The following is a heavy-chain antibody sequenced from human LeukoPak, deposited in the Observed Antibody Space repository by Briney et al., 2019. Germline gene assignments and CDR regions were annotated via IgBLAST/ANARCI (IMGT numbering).Heavy chain of an antibody. V-gene: IGHV3-30*18. CDR2: ISYDGSNK. CDR1: GFIFSSYG. D-gene: IGHD3-10*01. Sequence: GRSLRLSCAASGFIFSSYGMHWVRQAPGKGLEWVAVISYDGSNKYYADSVKGRFTISRDNSKNTLYLQMNSLRAEDTAVYYCAKDGSGSYCLDYWGQGTLVTVSS. J-gene: IGHJ4*02. CDR3: AKDGSGSYCLDY.